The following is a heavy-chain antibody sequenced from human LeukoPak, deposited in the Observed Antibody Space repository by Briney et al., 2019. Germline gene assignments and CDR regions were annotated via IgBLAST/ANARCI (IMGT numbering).Heavy chain of an antibody. J-gene: IGHJ3*02. D-gene: IGHD3-16*01. CDR2: ISGSGGST. CDR3: AKLKWGGASVGAFDI. CDR1: GFTFSSYA. V-gene: IGHV3-23*01. Sequence: GRSLRLSCAASGFTFSSYAMHWVRQAPGKGLEWVSAISGSGGSTYYADSVKGRFTISRDNSKNTLYLQMNSLRAEDTAVYYCAKLKWGGASVGAFDIWGQGTMVTVSS.